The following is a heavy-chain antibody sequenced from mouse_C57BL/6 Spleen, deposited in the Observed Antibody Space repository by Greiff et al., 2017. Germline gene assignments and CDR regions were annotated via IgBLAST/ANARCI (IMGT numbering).Heavy chain of an antibody. V-gene: IGHV6-6*01. CDR3: TRVYYGSRGFAY. D-gene: IGHD1-1*01. J-gene: IGHJ3*01. Sequence: EVKLMESGGGLVQPGGSMKLSCAASGFPFSDDWLDWVRQSPEKGLEWVAEIRNKANNHATYYAESVKGRFTISRDDSKSSVYLQMNSLRAEDSGIYYCTRVYYGSRGFAYWGQGTLVTVSA. CDR1: GFPFSDDW. CDR2: IRNKANNHAT.